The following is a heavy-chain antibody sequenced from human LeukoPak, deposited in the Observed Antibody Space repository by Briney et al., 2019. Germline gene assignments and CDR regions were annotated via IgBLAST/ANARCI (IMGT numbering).Heavy chain of an antibody. J-gene: IGHJ4*02. D-gene: IGHD3-10*01. CDR2: ISSSSSTI. CDR3: ARGGQGDY. CDR1: GFTFSSYE. Sequence: PGGSLRLSCAASGFTFSSYEMNWVRQAPGKGLEWVSYISSSSSTIYYADSVKGRFTISRDNAKNSLYLQMNSLRAEDTAVYYCARGGQGDYWGQGTLVTVSS. V-gene: IGHV3-48*03.